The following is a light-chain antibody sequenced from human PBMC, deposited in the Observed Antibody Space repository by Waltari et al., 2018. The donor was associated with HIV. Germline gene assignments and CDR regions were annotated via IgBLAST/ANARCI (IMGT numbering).Light chain of an antibody. CDR2: WAS. Sequence: DIVMTQSPDSLAVSLGGRATMNCKSSQSILSSSNNRKYLAWYQQKPGQPPKLLIYWASSRDSGVPDRFIGRGSGTDFSLTISSLQAEDVAVYFCHQYYTTPYTFGQGTKLEIK. V-gene: IGKV4-1*01. J-gene: IGKJ2*01. CDR1: QSILSSSNNRKY. CDR3: HQYYTTPYT.